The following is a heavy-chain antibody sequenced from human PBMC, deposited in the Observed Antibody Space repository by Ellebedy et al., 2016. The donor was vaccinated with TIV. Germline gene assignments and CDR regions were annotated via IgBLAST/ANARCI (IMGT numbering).Heavy chain of an antibody. CDR3: ARDMSWLHKNEYIQH. V-gene: IGHV3-30*03. CDR2: ISDDGSNK. D-gene: IGHD5-24*01. CDR1: GFTFSSYG. Sequence: PGGSLRLSCAASGFTFSSYGMHWVRQAPGKGLAWVAVISDDGSNKYYADSVNGRFTISRDNSKNTLYLQMKSLRAEDTAVYYCARDMSWLHKNEYIQHWGQGTLVTVSS. J-gene: IGHJ1*01.